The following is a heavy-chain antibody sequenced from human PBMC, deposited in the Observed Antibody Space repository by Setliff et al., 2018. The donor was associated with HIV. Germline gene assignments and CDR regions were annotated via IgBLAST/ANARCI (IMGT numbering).Heavy chain of an antibody. Sequence: SETLSLTCTVSGDLINNHNWSWIRQSPEKGLEWLGNIHYSGTSNYNSSLKSRIVISLDTSKKQFSLHFYSVTAADTAVYYCARSRIRGYYDTSPAMAFDIWGQGTMVTVSS. CDR1: GDLINNHN. CDR2: IHYSGTS. D-gene: IGHD3-22*01. V-gene: IGHV4-59*08. J-gene: IGHJ3*02. CDR3: ARSRIRGYYDTSPAMAFDI.